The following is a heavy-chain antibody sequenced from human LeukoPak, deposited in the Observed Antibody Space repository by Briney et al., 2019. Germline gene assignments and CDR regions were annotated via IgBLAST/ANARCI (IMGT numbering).Heavy chain of an antibody. D-gene: IGHD6-19*01. Sequence: SENLSLTCTVSGGSTSGHFWTWIRQPPGKGPECIAYIFYTGRAYYNPSLESRVTISVDTSKNQFSLKLSSVTAADTAVYYCARDRSSGWIDAFDIWGQGTMVTVSS. CDR1: GGSTSGHF. CDR3: ARDRSSGWIDAFDI. V-gene: IGHV4-59*11. CDR2: IFYTGRA. J-gene: IGHJ3*02.